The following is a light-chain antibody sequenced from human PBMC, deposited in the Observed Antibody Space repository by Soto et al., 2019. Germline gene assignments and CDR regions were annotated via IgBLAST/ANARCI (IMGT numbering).Light chain of an antibody. V-gene: IGKV3-11*01. J-gene: IGKJ4*01. CDR1: QSISSY. CDR2: DAS. CDR3: QHRSNWPLT. Sequence: EIVLTQSPATLSLSPGERATLSCRAGQSISSYVAWYQQKPGQAPRLLIYDASNRATGIPARFSGSGSGTDFTLTISSLEPEDFAVYYCQHRSNWPLTFGGGTKVEIK.